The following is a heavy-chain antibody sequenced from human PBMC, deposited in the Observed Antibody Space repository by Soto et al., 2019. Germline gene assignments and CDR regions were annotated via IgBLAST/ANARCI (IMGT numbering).Heavy chain of an antibody. CDR2: VSIGGST. V-gene: IGHV3-23*01. Sequence: GGSLRLSCAASGFTFSSYAMGWVRQGPGKGLEWVAVVSIGGSTHYADSVRGRFTISRDDSKNPLSLQMNSLTAEDTAVYFCAKRRGAGGHFDYWGQGALVTVSS. CDR1: GFTFSSYA. D-gene: IGHD2-15*01. J-gene: IGHJ4*02. CDR3: AKRRGAGGHFDY.